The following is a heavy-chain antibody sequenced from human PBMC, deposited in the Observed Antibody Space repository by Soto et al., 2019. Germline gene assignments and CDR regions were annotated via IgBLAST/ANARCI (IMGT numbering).Heavy chain of an antibody. J-gene: IGHJ4*02. V-gene: IGHV4-59*01. Sequence: SETLSLTCTVSGGSISSYYWSWIRQPPGKGLEWIGYIYYSGSTNYNPSLKSRVTISVDTSKNQFSLKLSSVTAADTAVYYCAREGSYCSGGSCYSLIDYWGQGTLVTVSS. CDR1: GGSISSYY. CDR2: IYYSGST. D-gene: IGHD2-15*01. CDR3: AREGSYCSGGSCYSLIDY.